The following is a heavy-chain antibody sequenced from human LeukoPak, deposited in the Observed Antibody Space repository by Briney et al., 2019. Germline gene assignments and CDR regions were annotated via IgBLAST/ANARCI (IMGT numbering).Heavy chain of an antibody. CDR1: GFTFSDYY. J-gene: IGHJ4*02. D-gene: IGHD3-10*01. CDR3: ASYPMVRGVFSF. CDR2: ISSSSSYT. Sequence: GGSLRLSCAASGFTFSDYYMSWIRQAPGKGLEWVSYISSSSSYTNYADSVKGRFTISRDNAKNSLYLQMNSLRAEDTAVYYCASYPMVRGVFSFWGQGTLVTVSS. V-gene: IGHV3-11*06.